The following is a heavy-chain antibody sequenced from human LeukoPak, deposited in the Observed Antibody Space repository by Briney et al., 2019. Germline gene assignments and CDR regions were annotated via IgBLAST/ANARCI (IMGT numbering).Heavy chain of an antibody. Sequence: PGGSLRLSCAASGFTFSSYGMHWVRQAPGKGLEWVAVISYDGSNKYYADSVKGRFTSSRDNSKKTLYLQMNSLRAEDTAVYYCAEDPLGEWGYYYGMDVWGQGTTVTVFS. J-gene: IGHJ6*02. CDR1: GFTFSSYG. CDR3: AEDPLGEWGYYYGMDV. CDR2: ISYDGSNK. V-gene: IGHV3-30*18. D-gene: IGHD3-16*01.